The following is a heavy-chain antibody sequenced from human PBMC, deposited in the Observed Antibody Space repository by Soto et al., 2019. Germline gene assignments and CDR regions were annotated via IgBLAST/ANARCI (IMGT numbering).Heavy chain of an antibody. Sequence: GESLKISCAASGFTFSSYGMHWVRQAPGKGLEWVSAISGSGGSTYYADSVKGRFTISRDNSKNTLYLQMNSLRAEDTAVYYCAKTYCSGGSCYHADPSHFDYWGQGTLVTVSS. CDR1: GFTFSSYG. D-gene: IGHD2-15*01. V-gene: IGHV3-23*01. CDR3: AKTYCSGGSCYHADPSHFDY. CDR2: ISGSGGST. J-gene: IGHJ4*02.